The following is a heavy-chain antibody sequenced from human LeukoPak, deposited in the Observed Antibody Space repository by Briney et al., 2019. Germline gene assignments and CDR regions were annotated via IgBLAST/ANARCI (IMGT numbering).Heavy chain of an antibody. CDR2: ISGSGGRT. CDR1: GFTFSSFA. CDR3: AREGTYYYSSRYYVS. D-gene: IGHD3-22*01. V-gene: IGHV3-23*01. J-gene: IGHJ5*02. Sequence: HPGGSLRLSCAASGFTFSSFAMTWVRQAPGKGLEWVSVISGSGGRTYYADSVKGRFTLSRDNSNSTLALEMSSLRAEDTAVYYCAREGTYYYSSRYYVSWGQGTLVTVSS.